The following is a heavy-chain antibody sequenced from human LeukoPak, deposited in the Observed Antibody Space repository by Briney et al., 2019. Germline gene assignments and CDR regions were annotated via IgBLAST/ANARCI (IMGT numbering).Heavy chain of an antibody. CDR1: GDFITAYY. CDR2: VYYSGST. V-gene: IGHV4-59*01. CDR3: ASNTGTVFGY. Sequence: SETLSLTCTVSGDFITAYYWSWIRQPPGKGLEWIGYVYYSGSTEYNPSLRSRVTISLEMSKQQFSLNLTSVTAADTAVYYCASNTGTVFGYWGQGALVTVSS. D-gene: IGHD7-27*01. J-gene: IGHJ4*02.